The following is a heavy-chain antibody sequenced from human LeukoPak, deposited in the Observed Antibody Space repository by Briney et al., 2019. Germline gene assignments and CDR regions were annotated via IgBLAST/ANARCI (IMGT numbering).Heavy chain of an antibody. V-gene: IGHV1-2*02. CDR1: GYIFTDYY. Sequence: ASVKVSCKASGYIFTDYYMHWVRQAPGQGLEWMGWIIPNSGGTNYAQKFQGRITMTRDTSITTAYMELSSLRSDDTAVYFCARVGAMAGIGWGDFDFWGQGTLVTVSP. CDR2: IIPNSGGT. D-gene: IGHD6-19*01. J-gene: IGHJ4*02. CDR3: ARVGAMAGIGWGDFDF.